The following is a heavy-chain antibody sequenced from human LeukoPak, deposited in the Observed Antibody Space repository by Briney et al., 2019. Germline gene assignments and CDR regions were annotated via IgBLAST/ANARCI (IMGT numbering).Heavy chain of an antibody. CDR2: FYVTGTS. D-gene: IGHD3-22*01. V-gene: IGHV4-4*09. CDR3: ARRHSSGYFAL. J-gene: IGHJ4*02. CDR1: GGSIGNYD. Sequence: SETLSLTCSVSGGSIGNYDCTWIRQPPGKGLEWIGYFYVTGTSALNSSLKSRVTMSVDRSRNQYSLRLTAVTAADTAVYYCARRHSSGYFALWGQGILVTVSS.